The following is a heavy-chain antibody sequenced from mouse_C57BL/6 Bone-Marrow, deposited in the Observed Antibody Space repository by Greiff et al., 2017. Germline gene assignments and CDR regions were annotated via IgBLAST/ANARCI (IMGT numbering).Heavy chain of an antibody. D-gene: IGHD1-2*01. J-gene: IGHJ4*01. CDR2: ISYDGSN. Sequence: VQLKESGPGLVKPSQSLSLTCSVTGYSITSGYYWNWIRQFPGNKLEWMGYISYDGSNNYNPSLKNRISITRDTSKNQFFLKLNSVTTEDTATYYCARGEVRLRRGDYWGQGTSVTVSS. CDR1: GYSITSGYY. V-gene: IGHV3-6*01. CDR3: ARGEVRLRRGDY.